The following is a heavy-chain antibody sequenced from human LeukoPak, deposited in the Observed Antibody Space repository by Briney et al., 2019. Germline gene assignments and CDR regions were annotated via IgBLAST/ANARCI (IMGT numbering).Heavy chain of an antibody. CDR3: ASYGSGSFTKGIYYYYGMDV. V-gene: IGHV3-11*01. D-gene: IGHD3-10*01. Sequence: GGSLRLSCAASGFTFSDYYMSWIRQAPGKGLEWVSYISSSGSTIYYADSVKGRFTISRDNAKNSLYLQMNSLRAEDTAVYYCASYGSGSFTKGIYYYYGMDVWGQGTMVTVSS. CDR2: ISSSGSTI. J-gene: IGHJ6*02. CDR1: GFTFSDYY.